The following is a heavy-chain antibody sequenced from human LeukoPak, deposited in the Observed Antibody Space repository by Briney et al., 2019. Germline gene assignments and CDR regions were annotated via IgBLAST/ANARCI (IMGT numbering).Heavy chain of an antibody. J-gene: IGHJ6*03. Sequence: SETLSLTCTVSGGSISSDWYWGWVRQPPGNGLEWIGAIYRNGDTYYNPSLKSRVTISLDTSKNQFSLRLNSVTAADTAVYYCARAKRDYYDNSGYESCYYFMDVWGKGTTVTVSS. D-gene: IGHD3-22*01. CDR3: ARAKRDYYDNSGYESCYYFMDV. CDR1: GGSISSDWY. V-gene: IGHV4-38-2*02. CDR2: IYRNGDT.